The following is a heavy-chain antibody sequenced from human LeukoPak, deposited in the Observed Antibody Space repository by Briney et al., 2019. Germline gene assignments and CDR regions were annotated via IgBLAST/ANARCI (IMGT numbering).Heavy chain of an antibody. V-gene: IGHV4-34*01. J-gene: IGHJ4*02. Sequence: SETLSLTCAVSGGSFSGYYWTWIRQPPGKGLEWIGEINHSGSTNYNPSLKSRVTISVDTSKNQFSLKLSSVTAADTAVYYCATRGYSSGWYSPFDYWGQGTLVTVSS. CDR3: ATRGYSSGWYSPFDY. D-gene: IGHD6-19*01. CDR1: GGSFSGYY. CDR2: INHSGST.